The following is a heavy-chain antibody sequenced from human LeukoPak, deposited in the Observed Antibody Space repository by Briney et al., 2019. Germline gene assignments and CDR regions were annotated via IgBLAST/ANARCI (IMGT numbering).Heavy chain of an antibody. D-gene: IGHD6-6*01. CDR2: ISGSGGST. CDR1: GFTFSSYA. V-gene: IGHV3-23*01. J-gene: IGHJ3*02. CDR3: ARGGAARPDI. Sequence: GGSLRLSCAASGFTFSSYAMSWVRQAPGKGLEWVSAISGSGGSTYYADSVKGRFTISRDNARNSLYLQMNSLRAEDTAVYYCARGGAARPDIWGQGTMVIASS.